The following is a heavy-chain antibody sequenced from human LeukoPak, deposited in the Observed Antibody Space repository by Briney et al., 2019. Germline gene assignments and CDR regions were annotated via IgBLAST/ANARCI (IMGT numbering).Heavy chain of an antibody. CDR2: ISYDGSNK. J-gene: IGHJ4*02. V-gene: IGHV3-30*19. CDR1: GFTFSSYG. CDR3: ARSELPGIAAAGRGY. D-gene: IGHD6-13*01. Sequence: GGSLRLSCAASGFTFSSYGMHWVRQAPGKGLEWVAVISYDGSNKYYADSVKGRFTISRDNSKNTLYLQMNSLRAEDTAVYYCARSELPGIAAAGRGYWGQGTLVTVSS.